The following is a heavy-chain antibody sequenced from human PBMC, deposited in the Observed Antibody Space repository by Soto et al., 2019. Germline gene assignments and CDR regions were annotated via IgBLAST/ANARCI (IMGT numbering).Heavy chain of an antibody. Sequence: GGSLRLSCAASGFTFSNAWINWVRQAPGKGLEWVGRIKSKTDGGTTDFAAPVKGRFAISRDDSKDMVYLQMNSLKTEDTGIYNCTTDSYSTMIVVRVDYWGHGTLVTLSS. D-gene: IGHD3-22*01. J-gene: IGHJ4*01. CDR1: GFTFSNAW. V-gene: IGHV3-15*07. CDR3: TTDSYSTMIVVRVDY. CDR2: IKSKTDGGTT.